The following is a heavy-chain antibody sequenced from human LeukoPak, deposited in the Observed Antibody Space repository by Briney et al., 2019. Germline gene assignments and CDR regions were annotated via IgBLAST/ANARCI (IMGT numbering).Heavy chain of an antibody. D-gene: IGHD1-1*01. CDR2: ISGSGGGT. CDR1: GFTFSSYD. Sequence: GGSLRLSCAASGFTFSSYDITWVRQAPGMGLEWVSAISGSGGGTYYADSVKGRFTISRDNSKNTLFLQMSSLRAEDTAVYYCARESGTTETSCFDYWGQGTLVTVSS. V-gene: IGHV3-23*01. J-gene: IGHJ4*02. CDR3: ARESGTTETSCFDY.